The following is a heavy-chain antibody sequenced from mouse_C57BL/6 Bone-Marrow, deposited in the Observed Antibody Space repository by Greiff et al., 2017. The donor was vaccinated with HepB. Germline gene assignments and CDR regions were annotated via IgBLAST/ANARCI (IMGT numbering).Heavy chain of an antibody. Sequence: QVQLKQSGAELARPGASVKLSCKASGYTFTSYGISWVKQRTGQGLEWIGEIYPRSGNTYYNEKFKGKATLTADKSSSTAYMELRSLTSEDSAVYFCARCPLYYGSSYHAMDYWGQGTSVTVSS. V-gene: IGHV1-81*01. D-gene: IGHD1-1*01. CDR3: ARCPLYYGSSYHAMDY. J-gene: IGHJ4*01. CDR1: GYTFTSYG. CDR2: IYPRSGNT.